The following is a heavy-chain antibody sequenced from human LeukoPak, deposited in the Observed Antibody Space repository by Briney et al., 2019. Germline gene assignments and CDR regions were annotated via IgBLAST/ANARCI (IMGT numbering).Heavy chain of an antibody. J-gene: IGHJ3*02. CDR2: LSASGTT. CDR1: GGSISNYF. Sequence: PSETLSLTCSVSGGSISNYFWGWLRQPAGKGLEWVGRLSASGTTNYNPSLRSRVTIAVDTSNNQLSLRVSSVTAADTAVYYCARGSSGYCSAASCFRPEGAFGIWGQGTVVTVS. CDR3: ARGSSGYCSAASCFRPEGAFGI. D-gene: IGHD2-15*01. V-gene: IGHV4-4*07.